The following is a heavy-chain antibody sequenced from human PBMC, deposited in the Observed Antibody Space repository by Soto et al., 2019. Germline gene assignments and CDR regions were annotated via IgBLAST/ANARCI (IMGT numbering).Heavy chain of an antibody. CDR2: IYHSGST. J-gene: IGHJ6*02. CDR1: GGSISSGGYS. CDR3: ARVPDV. Sequence: PSETLSLTCAVSGGSISSGGYSWSWMRQPPGKGLEWIGYIYHSGSTYYNPSLKSRVTISVDRSKNQFSLKLSSVTAADTAVYYCARVPDVWGQGTTVTGLL. V-gene: IGHV4-30-2*01.